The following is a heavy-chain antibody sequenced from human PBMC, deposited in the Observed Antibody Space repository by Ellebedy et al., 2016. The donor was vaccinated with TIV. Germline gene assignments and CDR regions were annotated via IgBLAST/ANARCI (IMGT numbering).Heavy chain of an antibody. Sequence: GGSLRLSCAASGFSFTDYYMSWIRQAPGEGLEYVSYISSSGSTTDYAGSVRGRFTISRDNAKNSLYLQMDSLRAEDTAVYYCARGSWACSGSMDVWGQGTTVTVSS. V-gene: IGHV3-11*04. J-gene: IGHJ6*02. CDR2: ISSSGSTT. CDR1: GFSFTDYY. D-gene: IGHD6-19*01. CDR3: ARGSWACSGSMDV.